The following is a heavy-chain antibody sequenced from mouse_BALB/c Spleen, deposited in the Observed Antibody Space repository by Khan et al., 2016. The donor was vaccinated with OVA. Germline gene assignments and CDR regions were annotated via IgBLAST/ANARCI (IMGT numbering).Heavy chain of an antibody. CDR2: IWGGGGT. J-gene: IGHJ4*01. CDR1: GFSLSRYN. V-gene: IGHV2-6-4*01. D-gene: IGHD2-14*01. Sequence: VQLQESGPGLVAPSQSLSITCTVSGFSLSRYNIHWVRQPPGKGLEWLGMIWGGGGTDYNSTLKSRLSISKDNSKTHVFLKMNSLHRDDTAMYYGARAYYRYDGYYAMDYWGQGTSVTVSS. CDR3: ARAYYRYDGYYAMDY.